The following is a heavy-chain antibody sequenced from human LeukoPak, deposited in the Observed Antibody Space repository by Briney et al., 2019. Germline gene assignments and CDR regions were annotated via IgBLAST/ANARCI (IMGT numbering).Heavy chain of an antibody. CDR1: GFTVSSNS. Sequence: GGSLRLSCTVSGFTVSSNSMSWVRQAPGKGLEWVSAISGSGGSTYYADSVKGRFTISRDNSKNTLYLQMNSLRAEDTAVYYCARDACSGGSCYATGWFDPWGLGTLVTVSS. V-gene: IGHV3-23*01. J-gene: IGHJ5*02. CDR2: ISGSGGST. D-gene: IGHD2-15*01. CDR3: ARDACSGGSCYATGWFDP.